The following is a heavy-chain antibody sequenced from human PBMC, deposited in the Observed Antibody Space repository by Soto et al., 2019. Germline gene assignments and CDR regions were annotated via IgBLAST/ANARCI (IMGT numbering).Heavy chain of an antibody. J-gene: IGHJ6*02. CDR3: ARAHYGDYGYGMAV. CDR2: IYHSGYT. D-gene: IGHD4-17*01. CDR1: GGSISSGGYS. Sequence: QLQLQESGSGLVKPSQTLSLTCAVSGGSISSGGYSWSWIRQPPGKGLEWIGYIYHSGYTYCNPSVERRVTIPVDRSKNQFSLKLSSVTAADTAVYYCARAHYGDYGYGMAVWGQGTTVTVSS. V-gene: IGHV4-30-2*01.